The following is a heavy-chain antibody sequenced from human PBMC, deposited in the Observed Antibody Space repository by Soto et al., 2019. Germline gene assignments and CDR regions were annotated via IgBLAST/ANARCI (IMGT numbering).Heavy chain of an antibody. V-gene: IGHV3-7*01. J-gene: IGHJ1*01. D-gene: IGHD1-26*01. CDR2: INRDGSEK. CDR3: ARELIVGPAEYFLD. CDR1: GFTFSNSW. Sequence: GGFLRLSCAVSGFTFSNSWMSWVRQTPGKGLEWVANINRDGSEKYYLDSVKGRFTISRDNAKNSLYLQMNSLRAEDTAVYYCARELIVGPAEYFLDWGQGTLVTVSS.